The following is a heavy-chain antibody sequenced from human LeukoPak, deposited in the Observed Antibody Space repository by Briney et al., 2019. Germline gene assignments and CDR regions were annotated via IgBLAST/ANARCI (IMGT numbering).Heavy chain of an antibody. CDR3: PIVASEQWLVPAGYFYYDMDV. D-gene: IGHD6-19*01. Sequence: GGSLRLSCAASGFTFSSNDMHWVRQATGKSLEWVSTIGNAGDTYYPGSVKGRFTISRENAKNSLYLQMNSLRAGDTAVYYCPIVASEQWLVPAGYFYYDMDVWGQGTTVAVSS. J-gene: IGHJ6*02. CDR1: GFTFSSND. V-gene: IGHV3-13*01. CDR2: IGNAGDT.